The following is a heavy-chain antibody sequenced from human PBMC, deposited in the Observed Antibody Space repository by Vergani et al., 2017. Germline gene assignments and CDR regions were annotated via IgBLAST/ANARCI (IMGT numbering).Heavy chain of an antibody. J-gene: IGHJ4*02. Sequence: EVQLVESGGGLVQPGGSLRLSCAASGFTFSSYWMSWVRQAPGKGLEWVANIKQDGSEKYYVDSVKGRFTISRDNAKNSLYLQMNSLRAEYTAVYYCAREPPGEYYYDSSGPVDYWGQGTLVTVSS. CDR2: IKQDGSEK. D-gene: IGHD3-22*01. CDR1: GFTFSSYW. CDR3: AREPPGEYYYDSSGPVDY. V-gene: IGHV3-7*01.